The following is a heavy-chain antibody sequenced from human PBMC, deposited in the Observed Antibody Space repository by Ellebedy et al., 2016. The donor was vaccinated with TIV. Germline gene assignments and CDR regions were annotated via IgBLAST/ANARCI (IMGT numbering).Heavy chain of an antibody. J-gene: IGHJ5*02. V-gene: IGHV3-30-3*01. CDR2: ISYDGSNK. CDR3: ARAPMDP. Sequence: PGGSLRLSCAASGFTFNTYAIHWVRQAPGKGLDWVALISYDGSNKYYAGSMKGRFSISRDNSKKTLYLQMNSLRVEDSAIYYGARAPMDPWGQGTLVTVSS. CDR1: GFTFNTYA.